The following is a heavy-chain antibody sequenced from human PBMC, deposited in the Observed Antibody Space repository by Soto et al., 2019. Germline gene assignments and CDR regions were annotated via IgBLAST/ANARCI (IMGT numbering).Heavy chain of an antibody. D-gene: IGHD6-19*01. J-gene: IGHJ4*02. V-gene: IGHV4-4*02. CDR2: IYHSGST. Sequence: QVQLQESGPGLVKPSGTLSLTCAVSSGSISSSNWWRWVRQPPGKGLEWIGEIYHSGSTNYNPSLKSRVTISVDKSKNQFSLKLSSVTAADTAVYYCASMVSGWYVPAQFDYWGPGTLVTVSS. CDR3: ASMVSGWYVPAQFDY. CDR1: SGSISSSNW.